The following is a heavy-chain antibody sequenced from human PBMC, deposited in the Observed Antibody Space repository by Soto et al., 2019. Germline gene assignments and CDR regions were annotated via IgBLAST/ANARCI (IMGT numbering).Heavy chain of an antibody. D-gene: IGHD3-16*02. CDR3: ARLSYRSFNFDY. Sequence: SGPTLVNPTQTLTLTCTFSGFSLSTSGMCVSWLRQPPGKALEWLALIDWDDGKYYSTSLKTRLTISKDTSKNQVVLTVTNMDPVDTATYFCARLSYRSFNFDYWGQGTLVTVSS. CDR1: GFSLSTSGMC. J-gene: IGHJ4*02. CDR2: IDWDDGK. V-gene: IGHV2-70*01.